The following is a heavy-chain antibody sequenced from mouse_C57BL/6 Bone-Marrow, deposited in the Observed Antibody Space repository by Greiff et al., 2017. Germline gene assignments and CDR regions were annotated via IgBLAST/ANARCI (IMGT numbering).Heavy chain of an antibody. CDR2: ISSGSSTI. Sequence: EVQLQESGGGLVKPGGSLKLSCAASGFTFSDYGMHWVRQAPEKGLEWVAYISSGSSTIYYADTVKGRFTISRDNAKNTLFLQMTSLRSEDTAMYYCARNGDGDYAMDYWGQGTSVTVSS. CDR3: ARNGDGDYAMDY. D-gene: IGHD2-3*01. J-gene: IGHJ4*01. CDR1: GFTFSDYG. V-gene: IGHV5-17*01.